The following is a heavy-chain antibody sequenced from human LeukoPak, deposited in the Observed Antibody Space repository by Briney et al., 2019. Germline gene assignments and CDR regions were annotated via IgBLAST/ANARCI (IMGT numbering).Heavy chain of an antibody. D-gene: IGHD2-2*01. J-gene: IGHJ4*02. Sequence: GVSLKTSYKGSGHSFTSYWIGWVRPMPGKGPEWMGIIYPGDSDTRYSPSFQGQVTISADKSISTAYLQWSSLKASDTAMYYCARKYCSSTSCYAGFDYWGQGTLVTVSS. CDR3: ARKYCSSTSCYAGFDY. CDR2: IYPGDSDT. V-gene: IGHV5-51*01. CDR1: GHSFTSYW.